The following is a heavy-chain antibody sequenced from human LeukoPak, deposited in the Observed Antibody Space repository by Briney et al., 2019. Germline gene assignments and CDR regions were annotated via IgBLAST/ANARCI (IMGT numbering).Heavy chain of an antibody. CDR1: GGSISTYY. D-gene: IGHD5-12*01. Sequence: SETLSLTCTLSGGSISTYYWSWIRQPPGKGLGWIGYIYHSGSTNYNPSLKSRVTISVDTSKNQFSLKLSSVTAADTAVYYCARGGGYASPIGYWGQGALVTVSS. CDR2: IYHSGST. CDR3: ARGGGYASPIGY. V-gene: IGHV4-59*01. J-gene: IGHJ4*02.